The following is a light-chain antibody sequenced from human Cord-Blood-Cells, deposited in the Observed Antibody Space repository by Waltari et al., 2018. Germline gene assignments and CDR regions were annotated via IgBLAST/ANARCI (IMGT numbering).Light chain of an antibody. V-gene: IGLV2-23*01. J-gene: IGLJ3*02. Sequence: QSALTQPASVSGSPGQSITISCTGTSSVVGRYNLVSWYQQHPGKAPKLMIYEGSKRPSGVSNRFSGSKSGNTASLTISGLQAEYEADYYCCSYAGSRRVFGGGTKLTVL. CDR1: SSVVGRYNL. CDR2: EGS. CDR3: CSYAGSRRV.